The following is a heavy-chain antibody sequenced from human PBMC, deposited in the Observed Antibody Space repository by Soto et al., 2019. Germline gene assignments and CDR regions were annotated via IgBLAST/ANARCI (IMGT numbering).Heavy chain of an antibody. CDR3: ARGRTVNFYGMDV. D-gene: IGHD4-17*01. CDR1: GYSFIDYY. V-gene: IGHV1-2*02. Sequence: QVQLVQSGAEVKKPGASVKVSCKASGYSFIDYYINWVRQAPGQGLEWMGWISPINGATDYAQNFEGRVTLTRDMSINTVYMDLSRLRSDDTAVYYCARGRTVNFYGMDVWGQGTTVTVSS. CDR2: ISPINGAT. J-gene: IGHJ6*02.